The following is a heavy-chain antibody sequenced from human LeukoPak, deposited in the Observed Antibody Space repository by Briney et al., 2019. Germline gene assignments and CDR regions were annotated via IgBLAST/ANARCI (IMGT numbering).Heavy chain of an antibody. CDR2: ITTYNGYT. CDR3: ARLSGSYYIFDY. Sequence: ASVKVSCKASGYTFTSYGISWMRQAPGQGLEGMGWITTYNGYTNYAQKFQGRVTMTTDTSTSTAYMELRSLRSDDAAVYYCARLSGSYYIFDYWGQGTLVTVSS. J-gene: IGHJ4*02. D-gene: IGHD1-26*01. V-gene: IGHV1-18*01. CDR1: GYTFTSYG.